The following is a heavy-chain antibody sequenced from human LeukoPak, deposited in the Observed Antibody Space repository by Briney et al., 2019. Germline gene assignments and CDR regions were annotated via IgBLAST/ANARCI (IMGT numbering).Heavy chain of an antibody. Sequence: PGGSPRLSCAASGFTFSSYSMNWVRQAPGKGLEWVSSISSSSSYIYYADSVKGRFTISRDNAKNSLYLQMNSLRAEDTAVYYCAREITYNWNYDAFDIWGQGTMVTVSS. CDR2: ISSSSSYI. J-gene: IGHJ3*02. CDR1: GFTFSSYS. CDR3: AREITYNWNYDAFDI. V-gene: IGHV3-21*01. D-gene: IGHD1-1*01.